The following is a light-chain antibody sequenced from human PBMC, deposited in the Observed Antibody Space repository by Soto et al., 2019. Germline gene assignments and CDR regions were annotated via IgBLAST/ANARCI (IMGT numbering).Light chain of an antibody. CDR1: QSVSSSY. V-gene: IGKV3-20*01. CDR2: GAS. Sequence: IVLTQSPGTLSLSPGERATLSCRASQSVSSSYLAWYQQKSGQAPRLLIYGASSRATGIPDRFSGSGSGTDFPLTISRLEPEDFAAYYCQQYGSSPITFGQGTRLEMK. CDR3: QQYGSSPIT. J-gene: IGKJ5*01.